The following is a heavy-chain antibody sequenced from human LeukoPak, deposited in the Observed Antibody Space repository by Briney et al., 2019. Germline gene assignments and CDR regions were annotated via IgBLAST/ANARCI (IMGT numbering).Heavy chain of an antibody. Sequence: GGSLRLSCAGSGYTFSSYWMHWVRQAPGKGLVWVSRINGDGSSTSYADSVKGRFTISRDNAKNTLYLQMNSLGVEDTAVYYCARDQPWFHGGQGTLVTVSS. D-gene: IGHD3-10*01. V-gene: IGHV3-74*01. CDR2: INGDGSST. CDR3: ARDQPWFH. J-gene: IGHJ4*02. CDR1: GYTFSSYW.